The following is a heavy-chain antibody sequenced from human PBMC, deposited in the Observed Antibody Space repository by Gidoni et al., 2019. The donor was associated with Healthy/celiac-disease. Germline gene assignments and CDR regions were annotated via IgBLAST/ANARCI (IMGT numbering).Heavy chain of an antibody. V-gene: IGHV3-21*01. J-gene: IGHJ4*02. CDR2: ISSSSSYI. CDR1: GFPFGSYS. CDR3: ARKIAAAGSYYFDY. Sequence: EVQLVESGGGLVKPGGSLSLSGDASGFPFGSYSMNWVRQAPGKGLEWVSSISSSSSYIYYADSVKGRFTISRDNAKNSLYLQMNSLRAEDTAVYYCARKIAAAGSYYFDYWGQGTLVTVSS. D-gene: IGHD6-13*01.